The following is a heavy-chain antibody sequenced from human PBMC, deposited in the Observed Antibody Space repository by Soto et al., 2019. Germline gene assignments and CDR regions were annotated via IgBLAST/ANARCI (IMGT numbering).Heavy chain of an antibody. D-gene: IGHD2-15*01. CDR3: ARGGHCSGGSCYHNWFDP. V-gene: IGHV1-2*02. Sequence: ASVKVSCKASGYTFTGYYMHWVRQAPGQGLEWMGWINPNSGGTNYAQKFQGRVTMTRDTSISTAYMELSRLRSDDTAVYYCARGGHCSGGSCYHNWFDPWGQGTLVTVSS. J-gene: IGHJ5*02. CDR2: INPNSGGT. CDR1: GYTFTGYY.